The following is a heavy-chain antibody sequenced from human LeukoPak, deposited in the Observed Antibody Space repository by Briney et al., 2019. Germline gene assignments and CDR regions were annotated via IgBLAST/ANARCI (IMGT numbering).Heavy chain of an antibody. CDR1: AFTFSGYA. J-gene: IGHJ5*02. CDR3: ATNGLSARGYFDFWSRPFDP. Sequence: GGSLRLSCAASAFTFSGYAMTWVRQAPGKGLQWVSSVSGSGDRTYYADSVKGRFTISRDNYKNTLYLQMNSLRAEDTAVYYCATNGLSARGYFDFWSRPFDPWGQGTLVTVSS. CDR2: VSGSGDRT. D-gene: IGHD3-3*01. V-gene: IGHV3-23*01.